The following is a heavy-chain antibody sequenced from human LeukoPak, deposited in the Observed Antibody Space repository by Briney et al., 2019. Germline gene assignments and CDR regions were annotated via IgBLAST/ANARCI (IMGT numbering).Heavy chain of an antibody. D-gene: IGHD4-23*01. Sequence: SESLSLTCTVSVGSISSGCYYWSWIRQHPGKGLEWIGYIYYSGSTYYNPSLKSRVTISVDTSKNQFSLKLSSVTAADTAVYYCARVSAVVTQSYYYGMDVWGQGTTVTVSS. J-gene: IGHJ6*02. CDR1: VGSISSGCYY. CDR3: ARVSAVVTQSYYYGMDV. V-gene: IGHV4-31*03. CDR2: IYYSGST.